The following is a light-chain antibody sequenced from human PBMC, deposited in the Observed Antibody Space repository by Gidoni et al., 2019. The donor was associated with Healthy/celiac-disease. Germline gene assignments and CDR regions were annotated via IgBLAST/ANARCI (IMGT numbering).Light chain of an antibody. CDR2: GAS. V-gene: IGKV3-20*01. CDR1: QSVSSSY. Sequence: SCRASQSVSSSYLAWYQQKPGQAPRLLIYGASSRATGIPDRFSGSGSGTDFTLTISRRDPEDFALYYCQQYGSSLLTFGGGTKVEIK. J-gene: IGKJ4*02. CDR3: QQYGSSLLT.